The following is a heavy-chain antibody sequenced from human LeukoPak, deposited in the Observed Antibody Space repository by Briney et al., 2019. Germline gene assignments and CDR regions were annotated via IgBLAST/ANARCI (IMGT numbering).Heavy chain of an antibody. V-gene: IGHV5-51*01. D-gene: IGHD3-22*01. CDR3: ARYYYDRSVGPFDY. CDR1: GYRISEYW. CDR2: ICPDDSDT. Sequence: GESLKISCKGSGYRISEYWIGWVRQMPGKGLEWMGIICPDDSDTRYSPSFQGQVTLSADKSINTAYLQWSSLKASDTAMYYCARYYYDRSVGPFDYWGQGTLVTVSS. J-gene: IGHJ4*02.